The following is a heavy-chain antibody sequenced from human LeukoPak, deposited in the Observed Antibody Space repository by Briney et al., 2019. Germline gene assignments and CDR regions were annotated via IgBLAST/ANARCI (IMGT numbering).Heavy chain of an antibody. CDR1: GGSISSGSYY. CDR3: VRTYSIGWSTGVFDI. J-gene: IGHJ3*02. Sequence: PSETLSLTCTVSGGSISSGSYYWGWIRQPPGKGLEWIGTIYYSGNTYYNPSLKSRVTMSVDTSKNQFSLRLSSVTAADTAVYYCVRTYSIGWSTGVFDIWGQGTMVTVSS. V-gene: IGHV4-39*01. D-gene: IGHD6-19*01. CDR2: IYYSGNT.